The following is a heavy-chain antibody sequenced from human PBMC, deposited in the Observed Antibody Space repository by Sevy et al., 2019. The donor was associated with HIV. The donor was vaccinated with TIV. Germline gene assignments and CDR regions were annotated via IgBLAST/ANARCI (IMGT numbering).Heavy chain of an antibody. Sequence: GGSLRLSCVVSGIIFTSSGMHWVRQAPGKGLEWVAVISYHGRDKFYADSVKGRFTISRDNPKNILYLQMNGLRIEDTAVYYCAKDFTGYNGMDVWGQGTMVTGSS. D-gene: IGHD3-9*01. CDR2: ISYHGRDK. CDR1: GIIFTSSG. CDR3: AKDFTGYNGMDV. J-gene: IGHJ6*02. V-gene: IGHV3-30*18.